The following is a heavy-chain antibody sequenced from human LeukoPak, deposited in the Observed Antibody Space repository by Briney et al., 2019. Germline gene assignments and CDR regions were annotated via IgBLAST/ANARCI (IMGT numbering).Heavy chain of an antibody. CDR1: GYIFTGYY. CDR2: INPNSGGT. CDR3: ARSPFTIVGVVIMPDELHY. D-gene: IGHD3-3*01. V-gene: IGHV1-2*02. J-gene: IGHJ4*02. Sequence: ASVNVSCKSSGYIFTGYYMHGVRQAPGQGLEWMGWINPNSGGTNYAQKLQGRVTMTRDTSISTAYMELSRLRSGDTAVYYCARSPFTIVGVVIMPDELHYWGQGTLVTVSS.